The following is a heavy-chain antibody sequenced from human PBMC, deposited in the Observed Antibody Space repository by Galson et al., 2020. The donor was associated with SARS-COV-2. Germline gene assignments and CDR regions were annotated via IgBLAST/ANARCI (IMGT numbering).Heavy chain of an antibody. D-gene: IGHD3-16*02. V-gene: IGHV3-9*01. CDR2: ISWNSGSI. CDR1: GFTFDDYA. Sequence: TGGSLRLSCAASGFTFDDYAMNWVRQAPGKGLEWVSGISWNSGSIGYADSVKGRFTISRDNAKNSLYLQMNSLRAEDTALYYYAKEDNKNYDYVWVSYRCKPYYGMDVWGQGTTVTVSS. CDR3: AKEDNKNYDYVWVSYRCKPYYGMDV. J-gene: IGHJ6*02.